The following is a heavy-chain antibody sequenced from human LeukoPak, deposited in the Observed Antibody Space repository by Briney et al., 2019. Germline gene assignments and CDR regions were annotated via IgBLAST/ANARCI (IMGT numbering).Heavy chain of an antibody. CDR3: ARAYSSSWYDY. CDR1: GFTFSTYA. V-gene: IGHV3-23*01. Sequence: PGGSLRLSCAASGFTFSTYAMSWGRQAPGKGLEWVSSISGRGNNTYYEESAKGRFTISRDNSKNTLHLQMNSLRVEDTAIYYCARAYSSSWYDYWGQGALVIVSS. D-gene: IGHD6-13*01. J-gene: IGHJ4*02. CDR2: ISGRGNNT.